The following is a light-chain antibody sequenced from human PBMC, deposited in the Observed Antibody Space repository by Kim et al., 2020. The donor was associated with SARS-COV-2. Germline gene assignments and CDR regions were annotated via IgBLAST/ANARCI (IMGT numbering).Light chain of an antibody. CDR2: DSN. CDR1: SSNIGINV. CDR3: ATWDDSLTGFV. Sequence: GQRVTISCSGRSSNIGINVVNWYQQLPGTAPKLLFYDSNQRPSGVPDRFSGSKSGTSASLAISGLQSEDEADYFCATWDDSLTGFVLGTGTKVTVL. J-gene: IGLJ1*01. V-gene: IGLV1-44*01.